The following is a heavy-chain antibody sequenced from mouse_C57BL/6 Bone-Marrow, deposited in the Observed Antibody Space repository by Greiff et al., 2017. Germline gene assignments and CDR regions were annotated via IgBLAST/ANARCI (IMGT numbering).Heavy chain of an antibody. CDR2: ISYDGSN. J-gene: IGHJ3*01. Sequence: EVKLEESGPGLVKPSQSLSLTCSVTGYSITSGYYWNWIRQFPGNKLEWMGYISYDGSNNYNPSLKNRISITRDTSKNQFFLKLNSVTTEDTATYYCARDEWGQGTLVTVSA. CDR3: ARDE. V-gene: IGHV3-6*01. CDR1: GYSITSGYY.